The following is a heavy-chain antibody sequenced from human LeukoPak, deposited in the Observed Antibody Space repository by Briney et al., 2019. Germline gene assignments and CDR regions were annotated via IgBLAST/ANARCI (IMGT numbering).Heavy chain of an antibody. D-gene: IGHD5-18*01. CDR3: ARTHSYGYFFNVPTYYFDY. J-gene: IGHJ4*02. Sequence: SETLSLTCTVSGGSISSGGYYWSWIRQQPGKGLEWIGYIYYSGSTYYNPSLKSRVTISVDTSKNQFSLKLSSVTAADTAVYYCARTHSYGYFFNVPTYYFDYWGQGTLVTVSS. CDR1: GGSISSGGYY. CDR2: IYYSGST. V-gene: IGHV4-31*03.